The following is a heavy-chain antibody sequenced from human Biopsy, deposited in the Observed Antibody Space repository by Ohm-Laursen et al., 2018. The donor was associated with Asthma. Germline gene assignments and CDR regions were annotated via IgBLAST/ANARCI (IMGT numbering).Heavy chain of an antibody. V-gene: IGHV1-18*01. CDR2: ISVYNGNT. D-gene: IGHD3-10*01. Sequence: ASVKVSCKTSGYNFNSAGITWVRQAPGQGLEWMGWISVYNGNTKVAQKLQDRVTMITDTSTSTAYMELRSLRSDDTAVYFCARAVDYSHYYGIDVWGQGTTVTAS. CDR1: GYNFNSAG. J-gene: IGHJ6*02. CDR3: ARAVDYSHYYGIDV.